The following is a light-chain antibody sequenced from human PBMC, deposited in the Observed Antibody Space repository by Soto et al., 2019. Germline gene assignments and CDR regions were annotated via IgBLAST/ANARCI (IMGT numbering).Light chain of an antibody. J-gene: IGLJ3*02. Sequence: QSALTQPRSVSGSPGQSVTISCTGTRSAVGGYKYVSWYQHQPGKAPKVMIYDVSKRPSGVPDRFSGSKSGNTASLTISGLQAEDEADYYFCSYAGTYTWVFGGGTKLTVL. CDR1: RSAVGGYKY. V-gene: IGLV2-11*01. CDR2: DVS. CDR3: CSYAGTYTWV.